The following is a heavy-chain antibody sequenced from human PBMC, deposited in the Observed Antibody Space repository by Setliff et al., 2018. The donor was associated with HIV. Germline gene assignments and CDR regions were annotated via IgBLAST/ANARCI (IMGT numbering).Heavy chain of an antibody. D-gene: IGHD6-19*01. CDR1: GESFGGYD. CDR3: ARGKWLVRSFLFDY. CDR2: INHSGRT. V-gene: IGHV4-34*01. Sequence: LSLTCAVYGESFGGYDWTWIRQPPGEGLEWIGEINHSGRTNYSPSLKSRVTISVDTSKNQFSLRLNSVTAADTAVYYCARGKWLVRSFLFDYWGQGSPVTVSS. J-gene: IGHJ4*02.